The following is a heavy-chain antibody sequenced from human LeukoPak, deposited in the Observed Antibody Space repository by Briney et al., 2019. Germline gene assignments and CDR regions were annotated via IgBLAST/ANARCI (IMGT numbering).Heavy chain of an antibody. V-gene: IGHV4-39*07. CDR2: IYYSGST. CDR3: HHSGWYKGSYFDY. CDR1: GGSISSSSYY. Sequence: SETLSLTCTVSGGSISSSSYYWGWIRQPPGKGLEWIGSIYYSGSTYYNPSLKSRVTISVDTSKNQFSLKLSSVTAADTAVYYCHHSGWYKGSYFDYWGQGTLVTVSS. J-gene: IGHJ4*02. D-gene: IGHD6-19*01.